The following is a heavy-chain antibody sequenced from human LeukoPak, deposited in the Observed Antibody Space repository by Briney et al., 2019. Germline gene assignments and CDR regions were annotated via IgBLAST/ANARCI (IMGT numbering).Heavy chain of an antibody. V-gene: IGHV3-23*01. Sequence: PGGSLRLSCAASGFKFSSYSMKWVRQAPGKGLEWVSGISGSGGSTYADSVKGRFTISRDSSKNTLYLQMNSLRAEDTAIYYCAKNGDRGAYCTGGTCYPYFYYYMDVWGKGTTVTI. CDR3: AKNGDRGAYCTGGTCYPYFYYYMDV. CDR2: ISGSGGST. CDR1: GFKFSSYS. J-gene: IGHJ6*03. D-gene: IGHD2-15*01.